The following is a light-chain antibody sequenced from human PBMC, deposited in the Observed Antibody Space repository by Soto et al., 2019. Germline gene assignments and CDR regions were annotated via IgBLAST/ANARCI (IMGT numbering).Light chain of an antibody. CDR2: GAS. V-gene: IGKV3-15*01. J-gene: IGKJ1*01. Sequence: EILMTQSPATLSVSPVGRATLSCRASQSISDTLAWYQQKPGQSPRLLIYGASRRAAGFPARFSGSGSGTDFTLNISSLQSEDFAVYYCQQYDNWPRTFGQGTKVDIK. CDR3: QQYDNWPRT. CDR1: QSISDT.